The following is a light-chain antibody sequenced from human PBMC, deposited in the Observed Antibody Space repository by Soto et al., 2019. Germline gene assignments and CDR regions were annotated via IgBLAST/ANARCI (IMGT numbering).Light chain of an antibody. CDR2: AAS. V-gene: IGKV1-6*01. CDR1: QGIRHH. J-gene: IGKJ3*01. Sequence: AIQMTQSPSSLSASVGDRVTITYRASQGIRHHLGWYQQKPGKAPKLLIYAASSLQSGVPSRFSGSGSGTDFTLTISSLQPEDFATYYCLQDYNYPLTFGPGTKVDIK. CDR3: LQDYNYPLT.